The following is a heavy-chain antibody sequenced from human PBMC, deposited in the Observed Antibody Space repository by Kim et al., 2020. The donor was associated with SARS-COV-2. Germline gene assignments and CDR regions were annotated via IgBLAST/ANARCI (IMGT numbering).Heavy chain of an antibody. V-gene: IGHV3-74*01. Sequence: GGSLRLSCAASGFTFSNYWMHWVRQAPGKGLVWVSRITPDGTTTDYADSVKGRFTVSRDNTKNTLYLQMNSLRTEDTAMYFCTRVQSGLAGAFDIWGQGTMVTVSS. CDR2: ITPDGTTT. CDR1: GFTFSNYW. D-gene: IGHD1-26*01. CDR3: TRVQSGLAGAFDI. J-gene: IGHJ3*02.